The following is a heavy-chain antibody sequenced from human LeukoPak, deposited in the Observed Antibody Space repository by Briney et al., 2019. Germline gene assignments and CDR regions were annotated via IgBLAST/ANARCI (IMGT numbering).Heavy chain of an antibody. Sequence: SETLSLTCTVSGGSISSGSYYWSWIRQPAGKGLEWIGEINHSGSTNYNPSLKSRVTISVDTSKNQFSLKLSSVTAADTAVYYCARGLSGDYYDSSGYLPAFQHWGQGTLVTVSS. CDR3: ARGLSGDYYDSSGYLPAFQH. CDR2: INHSGST. CDR1: GGSISSGSYY. V-gene: IGHV4-61*10. D-gene: IGHD3-22*01. J-gene: IGHJ1*01.